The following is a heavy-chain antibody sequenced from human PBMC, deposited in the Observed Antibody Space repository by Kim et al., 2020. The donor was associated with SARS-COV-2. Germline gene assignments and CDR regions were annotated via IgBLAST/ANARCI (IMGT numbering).Heavy chain of an antibody. CDR2: ISSSSSYI. V-gene: IGHV3-21*01. CDR3: ARDCSSRGSGWYRLGYYFDY. CDR1: GFTFSSYS. J-gene: IGHJ4*02. Sequence: GESLRLSCAASGFTFSSYSMNWVRQAPGKGLEWVSSISSSSSYIYYADSVKGRFTISRDNAKNSLYLQMNSLRAEDTAVYYCARDCSSRGSGWYRLGYYFDYWGQGTLVTVSS. D-gene: IGHD6-19*01.